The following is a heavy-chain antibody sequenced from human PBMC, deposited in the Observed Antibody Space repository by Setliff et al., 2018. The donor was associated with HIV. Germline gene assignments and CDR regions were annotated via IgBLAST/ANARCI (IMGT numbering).Heavy chain of an antibody. J-gene: IGHJ3*02. CDR2: FDPEDGNT. CDR3: ATVSHTNVAAHDAFDI. D-gene: IGHD6-19*01. CDR1: GYTLTELS. Sequence: GASVKVSCKVSGYTLTELSRHWVRQAPGKGLEWMGGFDPEDGNTIYAQKFKGRVTMTADTSTDTAYMELSSLRSEDTAVYYCATVSHTNVAAHDAFDIWGQGTMVTVSS. V-gene: IGHV1-24*01.